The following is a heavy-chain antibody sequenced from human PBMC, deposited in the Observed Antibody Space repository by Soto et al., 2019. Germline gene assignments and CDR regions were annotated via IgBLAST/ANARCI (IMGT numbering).Heavy chain of an antibody. V-gene: IGHV4-4*07. D-gene: IGHD4-17*01. CDR2: IYSSGNT. Sequence: QVQLQESGPGLVKPSETLSLTCTISGASVRTYYWSWVRQPAGRGLEWIGRIYSSGNTYYNPSVNSRVTMSIDTSKNQFSLRLSSVTAADTAIYYCANTLRPNAFDVWGPGIMVTFSS. CDR1: GASVRTYY. CDR3: ANTLRPNAFDV. J-gene: IGHJ3*01.